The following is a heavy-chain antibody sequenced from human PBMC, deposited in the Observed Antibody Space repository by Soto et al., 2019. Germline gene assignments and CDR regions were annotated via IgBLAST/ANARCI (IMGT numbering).Heavy chain of an antibody. J-gene: IGHJ4*02. V-gene: IGHV4-39*01. Sequence: PSETLSLSCTVSGGSISSSSYYWGWIRQPPGKGLEWIGSIYYSGSTYYNPSLKSRVTISVDTSKNQFSLKLSSVTAADTAVYYCARQADSSSWFSQQIEYWGQGTLVTVSS. CDR2: IYYSGST. D-gene: IGHD6-13*01. CDR1: GGSISSSSYY. CDR3: ARQADSSSWFSQQIEY.